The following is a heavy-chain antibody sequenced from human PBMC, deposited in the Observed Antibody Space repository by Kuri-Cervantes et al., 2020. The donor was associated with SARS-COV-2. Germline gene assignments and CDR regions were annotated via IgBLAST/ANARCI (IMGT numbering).Heavy chain of an antibody. Sequence: SVTLSLTCTVSGGSISSGSYYWSWILQPAGKGLEWIGYIYTSGSTNYNPSLKSRVTISVDTSKNQFSLMLSSVTAADTAVYYCATLGLRFLEWLPLKSYYFDYWGQGTLVTVSS. CDR1: GGSISSGSYY. CDR2: IYTSGST. J-gene: IGHJ4*02. CDR3: ATLGLRFLEWLPLKSYYFDY. V-gene: IGHV4-61*10. D-gene: IGHD3-3*01.